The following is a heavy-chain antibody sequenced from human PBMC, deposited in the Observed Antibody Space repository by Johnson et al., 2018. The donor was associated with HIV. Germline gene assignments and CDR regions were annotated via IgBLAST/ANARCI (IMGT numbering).Heavy chain of an antibody. CDR2: ISSSGSTI. D-gene: IGHD4-17*01. CDR1: GFTFTNAW. V-gene: IGHV3-48*01. Sequence: VQLVESGGGLVKPGGSLRLSCAASGFTFTNAWMTWVRQAPGKGLEWVSYISSSGSTIYYADSVKVRFTISRDNSKNTLYLQMNSLRAEDTAVYYCARDSTPWGDDYVDYAFDIWGQGTVVTVSS. CDR3: ARDSTPWGDDYVDYAFDI. J-gene: IGHJ3*02.